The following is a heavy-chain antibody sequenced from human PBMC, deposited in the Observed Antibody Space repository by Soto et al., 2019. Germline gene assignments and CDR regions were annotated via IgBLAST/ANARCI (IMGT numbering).Heavy chain of an antibody. CDR1: GFTFGDYA. CDR2: IRSKAYGGTT. V-gene: IGHV3-49*03. CDR3: TRAAFYGSGSYYSDAFDI. Sequence: GGSLRLSCTASGFTFGDYAMSWFRQAPGKGLEWVGFIRSKAYGGTTEYAASVKGRFTISRDDSKSIAYLQMNSLKTEDTAVYYCTRAAFYGSGSYYSDAFDIWGQGTMVTVSS. D-gene: IGHD3-10*01. J-gene: IGHJ3*02.